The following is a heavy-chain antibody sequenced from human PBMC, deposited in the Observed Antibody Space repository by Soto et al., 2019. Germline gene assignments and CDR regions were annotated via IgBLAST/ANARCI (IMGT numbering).Heavy chain of an antibody. V-gene: IGHV3-23*01. CDR1: GFTFSSYA. J-gene: IGHJ5*02. Sequence: GGSLTLSCAASGFTFSSYAMSWVRQSPGKGLEWVSAISVSGGRTYYANSGKGRLTISRENSKNTLYLQMNSRRAEDTAVYYCAKDLKLAAMTRLHWFDPWGQGTLVTVSS. CDR2: ISVSGGRT. CDR3: AKDLKLAAMTRLHWFDP. D-gene: IGHD3-3*02.